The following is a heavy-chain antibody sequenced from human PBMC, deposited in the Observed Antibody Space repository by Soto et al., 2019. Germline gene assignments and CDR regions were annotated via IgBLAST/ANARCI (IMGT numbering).Heavy chain of an antibody. V-gene: IGHV1-69*13. Sequence: SVKVPCKSSVCTFSWNTITALRQAPGQGLEWRGGIIPICGTSNYAQKFHGRVTITADESTSTAYMDLSRLRSEDTAVYYCERQFHYDSSGDYYAYWGQGTLVTVSS. D-gene: IGHD3-22*01. J-gene: IGHJ4*02. CDR3: ERQFHYDSSGDYYAY. CDR1: VCTFSWNT. CDR2: IIPICGTS.